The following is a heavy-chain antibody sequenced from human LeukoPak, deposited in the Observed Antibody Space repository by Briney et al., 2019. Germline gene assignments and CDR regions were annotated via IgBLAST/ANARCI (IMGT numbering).Heavy chain of an antibody. CDR2: ISGDGGNT. D-gene: IGHD2-15*01. CDR3: AKDKALGYCSAGSCLYLDY. J-gene: IGHJ4*02. CDR1: GFTFDDYA. V-gene: IGHV3-43*02. Sequence: GGSLRLSCAASGFTFDDYAIHWVRQAQGKGLEWVSLISGDGGNTYYADSVKGQFTLSRDNSKNSLYLQMNSLRSEDTAFYYCAKDKALGYCSAGSCLYLDYWGQGTLVTVSS.